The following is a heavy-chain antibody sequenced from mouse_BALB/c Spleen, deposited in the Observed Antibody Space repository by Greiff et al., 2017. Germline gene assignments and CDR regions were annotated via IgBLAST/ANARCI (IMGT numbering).Heavy chain of an antibody. CDR3: TSDVEY. CDR2: IYPSDSYT. CDR1: GYTFTSYW. V-gene: IGHV1-69*02. J-gene: IGHJ2*01. Sequence: VQLQQPGAELVKPGASVKLSCKASGYTFTSYWINWVKQRPGQGLEWIGNIYPSDSYTNYNQKFKDKATLTVDKSSSTAYMQLSSPTSEDSAVYYCTSDVEYWGQGTTLTVSS. D-gene: IGHD3-1*01.